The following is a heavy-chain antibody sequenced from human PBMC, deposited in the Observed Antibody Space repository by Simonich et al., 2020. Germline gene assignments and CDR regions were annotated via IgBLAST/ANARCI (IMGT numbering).Heavy chain of an antibody. CDR2: YIPNSGGT. J-gene: IGHJ6*02. Sequence: QVQLVQSGAEVKKPGASVKVSCKASGYTFTGYYTHWVRQAPGQGLDWRGRYIPNSGGTNYSQKFHGRVTMTRDTSISTAYMELSRLRSDDTAVYYFATGIAARYYYYGMDVWGQGTTVTVSS. D-gene: IGHD6-25*01. V-gene: IGHV1-2*06. CDR1: GYTFTGYY. CDR3: ATGIAARYYYYGMDV.